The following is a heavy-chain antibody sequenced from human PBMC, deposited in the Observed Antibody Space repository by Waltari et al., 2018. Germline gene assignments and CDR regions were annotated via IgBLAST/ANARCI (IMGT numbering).Heavy chain of an antibody. V-gene: IGHV3-33*08. Sequence: QVQLVESGGGVVQAGKSLRLPCAVSGFPFSDHGLHWVRQVPGKGLEWVAIIWSDGSNTYFLESVKGRFTISRDNSKNTLYLQMDSLRAEDTGVYYCARDLMLRSFYYYGLDVWGQGTTVTVSS. CDR1: GFPFSDHG. J-gene: IGHJ6*02. CDR2: IWSDGSNT. D-gene: IGHD3-10*01. CDR3: ARDLMLRSFYYYGLDV.